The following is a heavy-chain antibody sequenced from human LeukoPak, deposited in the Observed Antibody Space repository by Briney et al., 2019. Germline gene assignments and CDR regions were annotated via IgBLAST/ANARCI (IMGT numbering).Heavy chain of an antibody. V-gene: IGHV3-30*18. Sequence: PGRSLRLSCAASGFTFSSYGMHWVRQAPGKGLEWVAVISYDGSNKYYADSVKGRFTISRDNYKNTLYLQMNSLRAEDTAVYYCAKGAQQIAARPLTGWGQGTLVTVSS. CDR2: ISYDGSNK. J-gene: IGHJ4*02. D-gene: IGHD6-6*01. CDR1: GFTFSSYG. CDR3: AKGAQQIAARPLTG.